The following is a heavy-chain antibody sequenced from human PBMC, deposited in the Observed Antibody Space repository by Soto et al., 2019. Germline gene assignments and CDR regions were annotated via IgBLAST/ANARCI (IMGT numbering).Heavy chain of an antibody. CDR2: ISNSGNT. Sequence: QVQLQESGPGLVKPSQTLSLTCTVSGASISSGDYYWSWIRQPPWKGLEWIGYISNSGNTDYSPSLKSRIIISVDTSKNQFSLNLNSMTAADTAVYYCARGSGQWLPPCYWGQGTLVTVSS. D-gene: IGHD6-19*01. CDR1: GASISSGDYY. V-gene: IGHV4-30-4*01. CDR3: ARGSGQWLPPCY. J-gene: IGHJ4*02.